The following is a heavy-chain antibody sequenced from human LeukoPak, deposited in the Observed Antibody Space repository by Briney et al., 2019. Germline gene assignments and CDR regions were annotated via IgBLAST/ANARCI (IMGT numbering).Heavy chain of an antibody. V-gene: IGHV4-34*01. CDR2: VNHGGST. J-gene: IGHJ4*02. Sequence: SETLSLTCSAYGGSFGGYFWSWIRQPPGEGLEWIGEVNHGGSTNYNPSLKSRVTISVDTSRIQFSLNLRSVTAADTAVYYCARGPPLAYYGTGGYYFFDYWGQGILVTVSP. CDR3: ARGPPLAYYGTGGYYFFDY. CDR1: GGSFGGYF. D-gene: IGHD3-22*01.